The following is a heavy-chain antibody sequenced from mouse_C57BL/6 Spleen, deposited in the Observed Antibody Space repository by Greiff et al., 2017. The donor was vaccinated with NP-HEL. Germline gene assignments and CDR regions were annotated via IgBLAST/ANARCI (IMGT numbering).Heavy chain of an antibody. J-gene: IGHJ3*01. V-gene: IGHV1-54*01. CDR1: GYAFTNYL. Sequence: QVQLQQSGAELVRPGTSVKVSCKASGYAFTNYLIEWVKQRPGQGLEWIGVINPGSGGTNYNEKFKGKATLTADKSSSTAYMQLSSLTSEDSAVYFCARDSNYEERFAYWGQGTLVTVSA. D-gene: IGHD2-5*01. CDR3: ARDSNYEERFAY. CDR2: INPGSGGT.